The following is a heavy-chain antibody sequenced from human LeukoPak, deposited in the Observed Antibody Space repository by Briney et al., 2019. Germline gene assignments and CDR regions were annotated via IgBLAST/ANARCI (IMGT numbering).Heavy chain of an antibody. J-gene: IGHJ4*02. Sequence: GSLRLSCAASGFTFSSYGMHWVRQAPGKGLEWVAVISYDGSNKYYADSVKGRFTISRDNSKNTLYLQMNSLRAEDTAVYYYAKDREWELVDYWGQGTLVTVSS. V-gene: IGHV3-30*18. D-gene: IGHD1-26*01. CDR3: AKDREWELVDY. CDR1: GFTFSSYG. CDR2: ISYDGSNK.